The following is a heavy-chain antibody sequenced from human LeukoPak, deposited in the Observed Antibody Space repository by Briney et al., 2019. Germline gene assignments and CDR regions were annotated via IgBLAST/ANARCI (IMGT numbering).Heavy chain of an antibody. J-gene: IGHJ3*02. CDR2: ISAYNGNT. Sequence: GASVKVSCKASGYTFTSYGISWVRQAPGQGREWMGWISAYNGNTNYAQKLQGRVTMTTDTSTSTAYMELRSLRSDDTAVYYCATIVVVPAASWAFDIWGQGTMVTVSS. CDR3: ATIVVVPAASWAFDI. CDR1: GYTFTSYG. D-gene: IGHD2-2*01. V-gene: IGHV1-18*01.